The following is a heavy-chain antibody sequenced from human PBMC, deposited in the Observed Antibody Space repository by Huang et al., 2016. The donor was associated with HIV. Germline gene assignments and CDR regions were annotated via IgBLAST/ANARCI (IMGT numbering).Heavy chain of an antibody. CDR1: GGSISSGGYY. J-gene: IGHJ3*02. Sequence: QVQLQESGPGLVKPSQTLSLTCTVSGGSISSGGYYWSWIRQPPGKGLEWIGYIYYSGSTYYNPALKSRVTISVDTSKNQFSLKLSAVTAADTAVYYCARDTDGGRTFDIWGQGTMVTVSS. D-gene: IGHD2-2*02. CDR3: ARDTDGGRTFDI. CDR2: IYYSGST. V-gene: IGHV4-30-4*08.